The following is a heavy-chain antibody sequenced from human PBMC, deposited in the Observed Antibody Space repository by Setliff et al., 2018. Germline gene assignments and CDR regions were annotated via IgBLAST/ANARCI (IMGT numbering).Heavy chain of an antibody. J-gene: IGHJ6*03. D-gene: IGHD2-15*01. Sequence: ASVKVSCKASGGTFSGYAIDWVRQAPGQGLEWMGGIIPMFGTTNYAQRFRGRVTITADESTTTAYLELSSLRSEDTAVYYCARVRDCSGGICHRGFHHYMDVWGKGTTVTVSS. CDR2: IIPMFGTT. CDR1: GGTFSGYA. V-gene: IGHV1-69*13. CDR3: ARVRDCSGGICHRGFHHYMDV.